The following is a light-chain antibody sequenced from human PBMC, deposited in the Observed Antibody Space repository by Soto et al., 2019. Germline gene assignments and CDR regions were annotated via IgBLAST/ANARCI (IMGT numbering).Light chain of an antibody. V-gene: IGLV1-40*01. CDR2: ENN. CDR1: SSNIGAGYE. J-gene: IGLJ1*01. Sequence: QSVLTQPPSVSEAPGQRVTISCTGSSSNIGAGYEAHWYQQVPGTAPKPLIYENNNRPSGVPDRFSGSKSGTSASLAITGLQAEDEAECYCQSYDSSLSGYVFGTGTKLTVL. CDR3: QSYDSSLSGYV.